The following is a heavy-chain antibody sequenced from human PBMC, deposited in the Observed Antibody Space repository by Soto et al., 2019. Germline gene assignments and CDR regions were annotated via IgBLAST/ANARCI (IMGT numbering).Heavy chain of an antibody. D-gene: IGHD3-22*01. Sequence: SETLSLTCTVSGGSISSGDYYWSWIRQPPGKGLEWIGYIYYSGSTYYNPSLKSRVTISVDTSKNQFSLKLSSVTAADTAVYYCARDLRGVRGPYDSSGYYSIFDYWGQGTLVTVSS. CDR2: IYYSGST. CDR1: GGSISSGDYY. V-gene: IGHV4-30-4*01. CDR3: ARDLRGVRGPYDSSGYYSIFDY. J-gene: IGHJ4*02.